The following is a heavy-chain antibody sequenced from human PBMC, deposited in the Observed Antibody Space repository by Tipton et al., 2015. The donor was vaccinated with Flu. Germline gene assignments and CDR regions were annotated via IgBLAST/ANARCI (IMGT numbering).Heavy chain of an antibody. CDR1: GYSISSGYY. J-gene: IGHJ4*02. D-gene: IGHD2-2*01. V-gene: IGHV4-38-2*02. CDR3: ARDPSLGMPDYFDY. CDR2: IFHIGSS. Sequence: LRLSCAVSGYSISSGYYWGWIRQPPGKGLEWIGSIFHIGSSYYNPSLQSRVTISVDTSKNQFSLKLTSVTAADTAVYYCARDPSLGMPDYFDYWGQGTLVTASS.